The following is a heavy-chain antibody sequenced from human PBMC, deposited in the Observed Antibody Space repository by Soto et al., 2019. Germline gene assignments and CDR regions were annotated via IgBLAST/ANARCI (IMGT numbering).Heavy chain of an antibody. CDR3: ASARAGCSSTSCYTTHYYYVMDV. J-gene: IGHJ6*02. D-gene: IGHD2-2*02. CDR2: IIPIFGTA. CDR1: GGTFCSYA. V-gene: IGHV1-69*13. Sequence: SVKVSCKASGGTFCSYAISWVRQAPGQGLEWMGGIIPIFGTANYAQNFQGRVTITADESTSTAYMELSSLRSEDTAVYYCASARAGCSSTSCYTTHYYYVMDVWGQGTTVTVSS.